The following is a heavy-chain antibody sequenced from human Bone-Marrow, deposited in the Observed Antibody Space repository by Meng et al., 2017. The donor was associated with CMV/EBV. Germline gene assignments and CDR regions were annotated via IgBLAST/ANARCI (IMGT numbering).Heavy chain of an antibody. CDR2: IIPILGIA. CDR3: AARIVGARHAFDI. CDR1: GGTFSNYA. D-gene: IGHD1-26*01. J-gene: IGHJ3*02. Sequence: SVKVSCKASGGTFSNYAISWVRQAPGQGLEWMGGIIPILGIANYAQKFQRRVTIAADKSTSPASMELSSLRSEDTAVYYCAARIVGARHAFDIWGQGTMVTVSS. V-gene: IGHV1-69*10.